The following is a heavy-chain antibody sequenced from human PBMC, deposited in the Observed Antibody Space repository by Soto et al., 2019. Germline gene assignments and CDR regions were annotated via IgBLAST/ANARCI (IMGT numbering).Heavy chain of an antibody. CDR1: GFTFDDYA. CDR3: AKELYGSGSYYAFDI. V-gene: IGHV3-9*01. Sequence: GGSLRLSCAASGFTFDDYAMHWVRQAPGKGLEWVSGISWNSGSIGYADSVKGRFTISRDNAKNSLYLQMNSLRAEDTALYYCAKELYGSGSYYAFDIWGQGTMVTVSS. D-gene: IGHD3-10*01. CDR2: ISWNSGSI. J-gene: IGHJ3*02.